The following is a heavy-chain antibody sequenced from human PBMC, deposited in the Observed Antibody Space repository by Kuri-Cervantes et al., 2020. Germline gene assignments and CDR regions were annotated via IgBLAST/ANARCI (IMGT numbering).Heavy chain of an antibody. CDR1: GFTFSSYA. V-gene: IGHV3-23*01. D-gene: IGHD3-3*02. CDR3: TTFSKGWLYFDY. Sequence: GESLKISCAASGFTFSSYAMSWVRQAPGKGLEWVSAISGSGGSTYYADSVKGRFTISRDNSKNTLYLQMNSLKTEDTAVYYCTTFSKGWLYFDYWGQGTLVTVSS. CDR2: ISGSGGST. J-gene: IGHJ4*02.